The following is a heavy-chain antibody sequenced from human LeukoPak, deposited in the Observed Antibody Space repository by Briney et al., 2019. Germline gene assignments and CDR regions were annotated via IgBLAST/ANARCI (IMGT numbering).Heavy chain of an antibody. J-gene: IGHJ4*02. V-gene: IGHV4-34*01. Sequence: SETLSLTCAVYGGSFSGYYWSWIRQPPGKGLEWIGEINHSGSTNYNPSLKSRVTISVDTSKNQFSLKLSSVTAADTAVYYCARARALTMVRGVIGYWGQGTLVTVSS. CDR3: ARARALTMVRGVIGY. D-gene: IGHD3-10*01. CDR1: GGSFSGYY. CDR2: INHSGST.